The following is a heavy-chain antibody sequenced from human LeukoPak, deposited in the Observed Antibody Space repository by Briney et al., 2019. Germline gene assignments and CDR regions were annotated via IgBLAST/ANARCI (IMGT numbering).Heavy chain of an antibody. Sequence: SETLSLTCTVSGGSISSSSYYWGWIRQPPGKGLEWIGSIYCSGSTYYNPSLKSRVTISVDTSKNQFSLKLSSVTAADTAVYYCARQGYCSSTSCPATHWGQGTLVTVSS. V-gene: IGHV4-39*01. CDR1: GGSISSSSYY. CDR3: ARQGYCSSTSCPATH. D-gene: IGHD2-2*01. CDR2: IYCSGST. J-gene: IGHJ4*02.